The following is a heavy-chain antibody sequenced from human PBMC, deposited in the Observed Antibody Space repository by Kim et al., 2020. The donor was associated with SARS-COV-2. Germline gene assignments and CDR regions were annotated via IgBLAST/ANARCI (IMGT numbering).Heavy chain of an antibody. V-gene: IGHV3-33*06. J-gene: IGHJ6*02. CDR3: AKDSDGYGWMEV. CDR2: IRHDGSNI. Sequence: GGSLRLSCAASGFTFSTSCMHWVRQAPGKGLEWVADIRHDGSNIYYGDSVKGRFTISRDNAKNSLYLQMNSLRAEDTAVYYCAKDSDGYGWMEVWGQAT. CDR1: GFTFSTSC. D-gene: IGHD4-17*01.